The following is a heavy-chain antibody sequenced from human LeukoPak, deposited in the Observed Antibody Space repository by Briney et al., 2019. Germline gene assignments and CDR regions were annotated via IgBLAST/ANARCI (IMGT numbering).Heavy chain of an antibody. CDR3: ARVPLYYYGSYRFDY. Sequence: PSESLPLTCTVSGGSISSGDYYWSWIRQPPGKGLEWIGYIYYSGSTYYNPSLKSRVNISVDTSKNQFSLKLTSVTAADTAAYYCARVPLYYYGSYRFDYWGQGTLVTVSS. D-gene: IGHD3-10*01. J-gene: IGHJ4*02. CDR1: GGSISSGDYY. V-gene: IGHV4-30-4*01. CDR2: IYYSGST.